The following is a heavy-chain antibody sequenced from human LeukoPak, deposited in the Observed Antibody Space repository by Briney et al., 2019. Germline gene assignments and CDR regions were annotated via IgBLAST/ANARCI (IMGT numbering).Heavy chain of an antibody. V-gene: IGHV3-23*01. Sequence: GGSQRLSCAASGIPFSSYAMSWVRQAPGEGLEWVSAISGSGGSTYYADSVKGRFTISRDNSKNTLYLQMNSLRAEDTAVYYCAKVARSKTTVTTYFDYWGQGTLVTVSS. CDR1: GIPFSSYA. CDR2: ISGSGGST. CDR3: AKVARSKTTVTTYFDY. D-gene: IGHD4-11*01. J-gene: IGHJ4*02.